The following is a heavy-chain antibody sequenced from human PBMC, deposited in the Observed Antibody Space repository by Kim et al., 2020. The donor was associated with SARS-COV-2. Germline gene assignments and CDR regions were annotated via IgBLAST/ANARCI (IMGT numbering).Heavy chain of an antibody. J-gene: IGHJ4*01. V-gene: IGHV4-59*13. CDR2: IYYGGST. D-gene: IGHD3-10*01. Sequence: SETLSLTCTVSGGSIGTYYWNWFRQPPGKELEWIGDIYYGGSTYYNLSLMSRVSISVDTSPNHFSLQLNSITPADTAVVSCSGSLSYYNYWG. CDR3: SGSLSYYNY. CDR1: GGSIGTYY.